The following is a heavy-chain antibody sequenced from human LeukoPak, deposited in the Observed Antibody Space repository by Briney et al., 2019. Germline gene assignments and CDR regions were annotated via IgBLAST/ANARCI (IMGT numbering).Heavy chain of an antibody. Sequence: GGSLRLSCAASGFTFDDYGMSWVRQAPGKGLEWVANVKQDGSETYYVDSVKGRFTISRDNVKNYLYLQMNSLRAEDTAVYYCARDRGTYYYDSTSHYDAFDIWGQGTVVTVSS. D-gene: IGHD3-22*01. CDR2: VKQDGSET. J-gene: IGHJ3*02. V-gene: IGHV3-7*01. CDR3: ARDRGTYYYDSTSHYDAFDI. CDR1: GFTFDDYG.